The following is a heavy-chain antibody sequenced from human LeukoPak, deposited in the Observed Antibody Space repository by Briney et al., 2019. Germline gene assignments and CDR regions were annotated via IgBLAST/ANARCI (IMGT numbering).Heavy chain of an antibody. CDR2: IYTGGST. CDR1: GGSISSYY. Sequence: PSETLSLTCTVSGGSISSYYWSWIRQPAGKGLEGIGRIYTGGSTNYNPSLESRVTMSVDTSKNQFSLKLSSVTAAATAVYYCARGYNWHSRAFDIWGQGTMVTVCS. J-gene: IGHJ3*02. CDR3: ARGYNWHSRAFDI. D-gene: IGHD1-7*01. V-gene: IGHV4-4*07.